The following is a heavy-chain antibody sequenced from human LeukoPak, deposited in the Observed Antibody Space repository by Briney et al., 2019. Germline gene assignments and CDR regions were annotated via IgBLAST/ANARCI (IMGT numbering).Heavy chain of an antibody. V-gene: IGHV3-23*01. J-gene: IGHJ6*03. D-gene: IGHD3-9*01. CDR3: ARIPTDFDWFSIARHYYYYMDV. CDR1: GFTFSLYG. Sequence: GGSLRLSCAASGFTFSLYGMSWVRQPPGKGLEWVSGISGNGSKTFYTRSVRGRFTISRDNAKNSLYLQMNSLRAEDTAVYYCARIPTDFDWFSIARHYYYYMDVWGKGTTVTISS. CDR2: ISGNGSKT.